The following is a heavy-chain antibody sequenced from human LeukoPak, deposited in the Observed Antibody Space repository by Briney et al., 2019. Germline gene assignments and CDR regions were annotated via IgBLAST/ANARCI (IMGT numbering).Heavy chain of an antibody. CDR2: IIPILGIA. V-gene: IGHV1-69*04. CDR3: ARDPNYYGSGSPPYFDY. CDR1: GGTFSSYA. J-gene: IGHJ4*02. D-gene: IGHD3-10*01. Sequence: SVKVSCKASGGTFSSYAISWVRQAPGQGLEWMGRIIPILGIANYAQKFQGRVTITADKSTSTAYMELSSLRSEDTAVYYCARDPNYYGSGSPPYFDYWGQGTLVTVSS.